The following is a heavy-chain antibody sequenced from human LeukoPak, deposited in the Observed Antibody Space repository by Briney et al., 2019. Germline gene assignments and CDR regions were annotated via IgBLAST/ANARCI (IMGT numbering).Heavy chain of an antibody. V-gene: IGHV3-7*01. CDR2: IKQDGSQR. Sequence: GGSLRLSWTASGFTFSDYWMTWVRQAPGRGPERVANIKQDGSQRYYVDSVRGRFSISRDNAKNSLFLQMNGLRAEDTAVYYCARRGGSSSRRSPIDYWGQGTLVTVSS. CDR1: GFTFSDYW. D-gene: IGHD6-6*01. J-gene: IGHJ4*02. CDR3: ARRGGSSSRRSPIDY.